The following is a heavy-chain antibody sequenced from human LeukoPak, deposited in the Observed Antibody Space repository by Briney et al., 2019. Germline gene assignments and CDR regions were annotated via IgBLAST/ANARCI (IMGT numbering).Heavy chain of an antibody. Sequence: SGTLSLTCTVSGGSMNNHDWSWVRQPAGKGLEWIGRIQTSGSINYNSSLKSRVTISIDTSQNYFSLKLTSMTAADSAMYYCARASNIGWYQFDYWGQGMLVTVS. V-gene: IGHV4-4*07. CDR1: GGSMNNHD. CDR3: ARASNIGWYQFDY. D-gene: IGHD6-19*01. J-gene: IGHJ4*02. CDR2: IQTSGSI.